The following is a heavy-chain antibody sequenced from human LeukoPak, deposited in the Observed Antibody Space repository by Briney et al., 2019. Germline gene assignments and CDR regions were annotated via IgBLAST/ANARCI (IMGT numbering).Heavy chain of an antibody. V-gene: IGHV1-2*02. J-gene: IGHJ4*02. Sequence: ASVKVSCKASGYTFTGYYIHWVRQAPGQGLEWMGCINPNSGGTKYAQKFQGRVAMTRDTSISTAYMELSRLRSDDTAVYYCTRVIYEQLYFEYWGKGTPVTVSS. CDR3: TRVIYEQLYFEY. D-gene: IGHD5-18*01. CDR2: INPNSGGT. CDR1: GYTFTGYY.